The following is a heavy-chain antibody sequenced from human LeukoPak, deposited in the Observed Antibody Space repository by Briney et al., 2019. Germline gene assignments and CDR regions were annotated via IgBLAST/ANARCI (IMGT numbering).Heavy chain of an antibody. D-gene: IGHD6-19*01. V-gene: IGHV1-46*01. J-gene: IGHJ3*02. CDR3: AREGSSSGWWRAFDI. CDR2: INPTGGST. CDR1: GYTFPSYF. Sequence: ASVKASCKASGYTFPSYFMHWVRQAPGQGLEWMGIINPTGGSTTYAQKFQGRVTMTRDTSTSTVYMELSSLRSDDTAVYYCAREGSSSGWWRAFDIWGQGTMVTVSS.